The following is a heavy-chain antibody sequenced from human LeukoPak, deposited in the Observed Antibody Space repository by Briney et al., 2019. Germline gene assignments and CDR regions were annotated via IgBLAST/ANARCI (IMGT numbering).Heavy chain of an antibody. Sequence: GGSLRLSCAASGFTFSSYWMHWVRQAPGKGLEWVAVISYDGSNKYYADSVKGRFTISRDNSKNTLYLQMNSLRAEDTAVYYCARDAPPSSSWYRGYYYGMDVWGQGTTVTVSS. CDR1: GFTFSSYW. D-gene: IGHD6-13*01. CDR3: ARDAPPSSSWYRGYYYGMDV. V-gene: IGHV3-30*03. J-gene: IGHJ6*02. CDR2: ISYDGSNK.